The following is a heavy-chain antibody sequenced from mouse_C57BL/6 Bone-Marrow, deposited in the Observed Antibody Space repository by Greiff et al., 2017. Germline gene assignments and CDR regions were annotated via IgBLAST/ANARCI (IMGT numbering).Heavy chain of an antibody. D-gene: IGHD1-1*01. Sequence: VQLQQSGPELVKPGASVKLSCKASGYTFTSYDINWVKQRPGQGLEWIGWIYPRDGSPKYNEKFKGKATLTVDTSSSTAYMELHSLTSEDSAVYFGARDYGSSYWYFDVWGTGTTVTVSS. V-gene: IGHV1-85*01. J-gene: IGHJ1*03. CDR2: IYPRDGSP. CDR1: GYTFTSYD. CDR3: ARDYGSSYWYFDV.